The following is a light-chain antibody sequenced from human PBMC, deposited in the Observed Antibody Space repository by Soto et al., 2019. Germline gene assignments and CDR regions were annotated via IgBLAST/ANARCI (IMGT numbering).Light chain of an antibody. CDR2: AAS. Sequence: DIQMTQSPSSLSASVGDRVTITCRASQTISSYLNWYQQKPGKAPKPLIYAASRLQSGVPSRFSGSGSGTDLTLTISSLQPEDFATYYCQQSYSTLYTFGQGTKLEIK. CDR3: QQSYSTLYT. V-gene: IGKV1-39*01. J-gene: IGKJ2*01. CDR1: QTISSY.